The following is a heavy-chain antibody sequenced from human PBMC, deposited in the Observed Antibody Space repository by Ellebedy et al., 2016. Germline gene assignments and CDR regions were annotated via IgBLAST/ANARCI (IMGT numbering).Heavy chain of an antibody. CDR2: IHDSGNT. D-gene: IGHD4-17*01. CDR3: ARHKTSVNAFDY. Sequence: SETLSLXCTVSGGSITSYHWSWIRLPPGKGLEWIGYIHDSGNTKYNPSLNNRVSIALDTSKSQFSLELRSITAADTAVYYCARHKTSVNAFDYWGLGTRVTVSS. V-gene: IGHV4-59*01. J-gene: IGHJ4*02. CDR1: GGSITSYH.